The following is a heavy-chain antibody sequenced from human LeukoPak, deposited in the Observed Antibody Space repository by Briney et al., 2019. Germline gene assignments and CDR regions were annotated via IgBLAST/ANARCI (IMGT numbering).Heavy chain of an antibody. V-gene: IGHV3-30*18. J-gene: IGHJ1*01. CDR1: GFIFSNYG. D-gene: IGHD5-18*01. Sequence: GGSLRLSCAASGFIFSNYGMHWVRQAPGKGLEWVAVISYDESNKFYRDSAKGRFTISGDNSKNMLYLQMNSLRAEDTAVYYCEKELRGYSYGEHWGQGILVTVSS. CDR3: EKELRGYSYGEH. CDR2: ISYDESNK.